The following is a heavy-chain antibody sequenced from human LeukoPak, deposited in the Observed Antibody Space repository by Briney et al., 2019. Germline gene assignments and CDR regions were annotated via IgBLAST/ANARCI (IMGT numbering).Heavy chain of an antibody. J-gene: IGHJ4*02. CDR3: ARGRSSSWPDYYDY. CDR2: ISSSSSYI. V-gene: IGHV3-21*01. CDR1: GVTFSSYS. Sequence: KSGGSLRLSCAASGVTFSSYSMNWVRQAPGKGLEWVSSISSSSSYIYYADSVKGRFTISRDNAKNSLYLQMNSLRAEDTAVYYCARGRSSSWPDYYDYWGQGTLVTVSS. D-gene: IGHD6-13*01.